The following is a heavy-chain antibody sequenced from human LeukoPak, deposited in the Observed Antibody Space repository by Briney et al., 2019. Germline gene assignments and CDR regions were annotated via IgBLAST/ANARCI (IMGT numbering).Heavy chain of an antibody. CDR1: GGSISSGRYY. CDR2: LYTSGST. J-gene: IGHJ4*02. D-gene: IGHD3-22*01. CDR3: ARAPSGYYDSSGYYLYYFDD. V-gene: IGHV4-61*02. Sequence: SETLSLTCTVSGGSISSGRYYWSWIRQPAGKGLEWLARLYTSGSTTYNPSLKSRVTISVDTSKNQFSLKLSSVTAADTAVYYCARAPSGYYDSSGYYLYYFDDWGQGTLVTVSS.